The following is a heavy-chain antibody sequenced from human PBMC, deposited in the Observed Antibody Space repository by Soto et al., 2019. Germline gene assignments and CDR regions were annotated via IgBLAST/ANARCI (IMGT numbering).Heavy chain of an antibody. CDR3: ARESEDLTSNFDY. CDR2: ISSTTNYI. J-gene: IGHJ4*02. CDR1: GFNFTRYS. V-gene: IGHV3-21*06. Sequence: WRSLRISCASSGFNFTRYSMNWVRQAPGKGLEWVSSISSTTNYIYYGDSMKGRFTISRDNAKNSLYLEMNSLRAEDTAVYYCARESEDLTSNFDYWGQGTLVTVSS.